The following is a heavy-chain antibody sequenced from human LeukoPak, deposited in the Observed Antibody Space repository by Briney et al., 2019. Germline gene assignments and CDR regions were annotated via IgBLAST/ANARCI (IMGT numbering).Heavy chain of an antibody. J-gene: IGHJ4*02. CDR3: ARRGNNCSGGSCLDY. Sequence: SVKVSCKASGGTFSSYAISWVRQAPGQGLEWMGGIIPIFGTANYAQKFQGRVTITADESTSTAYMELSSLRSEDTAVYYCARRGNNCSGGSCLDYWGQGTLVTVSS. CDR1: GGTFSSYA. CDR2: IIPIFGTA. V-gene: IGHV1-69*13. D-gene: IGHD2-15*01.